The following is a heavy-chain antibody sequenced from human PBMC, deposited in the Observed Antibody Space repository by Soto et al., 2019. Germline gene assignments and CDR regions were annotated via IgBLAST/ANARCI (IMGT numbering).Heavy chain of an antibody. D-gene: IGHD3-16*01. Sequence: SETLSLTCTVSGGSISRYYWSWIRHPPRKGLEWIGYIYYSGSTNYTPSLKSRVTISVDTSKNQFSLKLSSVTAADTAVYYCARWGDGLSDAFDIWGQGTMVTVSS. J-gene: IGHJ3*02. V-gene: IGHV4-59*01. CDR2: IYYSGST. CDR3: ARWGDGLSDAFDI. CDR1: GGSISRYY.